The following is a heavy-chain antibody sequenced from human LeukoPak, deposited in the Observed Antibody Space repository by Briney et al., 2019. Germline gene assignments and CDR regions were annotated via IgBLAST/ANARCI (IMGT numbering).Heavy chain of an antibody. CDR1: GGSISNSSYY. V-gene: IGHV4-39*01. J-gene: IGHJ4*02. Sequence: SGTLSLTCTVSGGSISNSSYYWGWIRQPPGKGLEWIGSIYYSGSTYYNPSLKSRVTISVDTSKNQFSLKLSSVTAADTAVYYCNRFSGWPDYWGQGTLVTVSS. D-gene: IGHD6-19*01. CDR2: IYYSGST. CDR3: NRFSGWPDY.